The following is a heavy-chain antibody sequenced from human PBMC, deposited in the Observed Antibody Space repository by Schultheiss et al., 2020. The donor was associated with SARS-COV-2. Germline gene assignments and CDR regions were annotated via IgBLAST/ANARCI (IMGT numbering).Heavy chain of an antibody. Sequence: GGSLRLSCAASGFTFSSYAMHWVRQAPGKGLEWVAVISYDGSNKYYADSVKGRFTISRDNSKNTLYLQMNSLRAEDTAVYYCARDLEGPFRPEGVADYWGQGTQVTVSS. J-gene: IGHJ4*02. CDR1: GFTFSSYA. CDR2: ISYDGSNK. D-gene: IGHD3-3*01. CDR3: ARDLEGPFRPEGVADY. V-gene: IGHV3-30*07.